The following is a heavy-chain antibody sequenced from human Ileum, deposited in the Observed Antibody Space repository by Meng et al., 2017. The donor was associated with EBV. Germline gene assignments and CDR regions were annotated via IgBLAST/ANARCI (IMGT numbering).Heavy chain of an antibody. CDR3: AKEQDDGDRGIHRIDS. J-gene: IGHJ5*01. CDR1: GGSISTSSYF. D-gene: IGHD5-18*01. Sequence: QLQPRASGLVLVTPSESLSSTCTVSGGSISTSSYFWGWNRQTPGKGLEWIGSIHYNGGTAYNPSLQSRVTMSVDTSKNQFSLRLTSVTAADTAVYYCAKEQDDGDRGIHRIDSWGQGTLVTASS. V-gene: IGHV4-39*07. CDR2: IHYNGGT.